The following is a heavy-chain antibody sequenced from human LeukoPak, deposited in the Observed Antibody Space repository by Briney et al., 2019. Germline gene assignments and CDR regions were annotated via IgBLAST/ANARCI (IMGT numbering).Heavy chain of an antibody. CDR2: ISGSGGST. CDR1: GFTFSSYA. D-gene: IGHD3-10*01. V-gene: IGHV3-23*01. CDR3: AKDRHYHGSGNWFDP. J-gene: IGHJ5*02. Sequence: SGGSLRLSCAASGFTFSSYAMSWVRQAPGKGLEWVPAISGSGGSTYYADSVKGRFTISRDNSKNTLYLQMNSLRAEDTAVYYCAKDRHYHGSGNWFDPWGQGTLVTVSS.